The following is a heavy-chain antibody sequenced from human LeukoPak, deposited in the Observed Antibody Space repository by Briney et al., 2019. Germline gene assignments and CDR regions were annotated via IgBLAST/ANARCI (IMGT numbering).Heavy chain of an antibody. D-gene: IGHD2-15*01. V-gene: IGHV3-23*01. J-gene: IGHJ4*02. CDR2: FSGSGGNT. CDR1: GFTFSSYS. Sequence: PGGSLRLSCAASGFTFSSYSMSWVRQAPGKGLEWVSTFSGSGGNTYYADSVKGRFTISRDNSKNTLYLQMNSLRAEDTPVYYCAKSGLNRFDYWGQGTPVTVSS. CDR3: AKSGLNRFDY.